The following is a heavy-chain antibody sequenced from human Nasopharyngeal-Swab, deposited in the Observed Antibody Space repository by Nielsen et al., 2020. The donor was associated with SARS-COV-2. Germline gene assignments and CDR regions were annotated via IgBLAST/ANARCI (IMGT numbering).Heavy chain of an antibody. Sequence: GGSLRLSCAASGFTFSIYAMSWVRQAPGKGLEWVSTISGSGVTTYYADSVKGRFTISRDNSKNTLYLQMNSLRAEDTALYYCAKWGGRDGYNLGAFDIWGQGTMVTVSS. D-gene: IGHD5-24*01. CDR3: AKWGGRDGYNLGAFDI. J-gene: IGHJ3*02. CDR1: GFTFSIYA. CDR2: ISGSGVTT. V-gene: IGHV3-23*01.